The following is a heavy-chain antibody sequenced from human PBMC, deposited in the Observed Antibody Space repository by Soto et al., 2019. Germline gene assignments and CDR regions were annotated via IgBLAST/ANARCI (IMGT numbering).Heavy chain of an antibody. CDR1: GASVSISTYY. D-gene: IGHD3-22*01. J-gene: IGHJ4*02. CDR3: ARGGYDTSGQTFIGWGPDC. Sequence: QMQLQESGPGLMKPSETLSLSCTVSGASVSISTYYWGWIRQPPGKGLEWIGTVHYSGTTHYTPSLKSRVTISVDTSKNQFSLKLSSVTAADTAVYYCARGGYDTSGQTFIGWGPDCWGQGTLVTVSS. V-gene: IGHV4-39*01. CDR2: VHYSGTT.